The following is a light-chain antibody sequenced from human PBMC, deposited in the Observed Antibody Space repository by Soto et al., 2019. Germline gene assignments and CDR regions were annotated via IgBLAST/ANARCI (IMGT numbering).Light chain of an antibody. V-gene: IGKV3-20*01. CDR3: QQYGSSPYT. Sequence: EIVLTQSPGTLSLSPGERATLSCRASQSVGSSYLAWYQQKPGQAPRLLIYGASSRATGVPDRFSGSGAGADFTLTISRLEPEDFAVFYCQQYGSSPYTFGQGPSWRS. CDR2: GAS. J-gene: IGKJ2*01. CDR1: QSVGSSY.